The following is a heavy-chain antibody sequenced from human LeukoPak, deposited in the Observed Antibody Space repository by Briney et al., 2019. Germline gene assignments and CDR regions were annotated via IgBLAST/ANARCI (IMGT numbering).Heavy chain of an antibody. J-gene: IGHJ4*02. V-gene: IGHV5-10-1*01. CDR1: GYSFTSYW. Sequence: GESLRISCKGSGYSFTSYWISWVRQMPGKGLEWMGRIDPSDSYTNYSPSFQGHVTISADKSISTAYLQWSSLKASDTAMYYCARHPGWYSGYRYYFDYWGQGTLVTVSS. CDR2: IDPSDSYT. D-gene: IGHD5-12*01. CDR3: ARHPGWYSGYRYYFDY.